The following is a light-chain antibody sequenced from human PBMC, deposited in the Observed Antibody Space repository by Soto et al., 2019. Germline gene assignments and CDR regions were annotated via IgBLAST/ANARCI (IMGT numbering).Light chain of an antibody. CDR1: QDIRNG. V-gene: IGKV1-6*02. CDR2: AAS. J-gene: IGKJ4*01. Sequence: IQMTQSPSSLSASVGDRVTITCRASQDIRNGLGWYQQKPGKAPKVLIYAASILQSGVPSRFSGSGSGTDFTLTISSLQPEDFATYYCQQLNSYPPLTFGGGTKVDIK. CDR3: QQLNSYPPLT.